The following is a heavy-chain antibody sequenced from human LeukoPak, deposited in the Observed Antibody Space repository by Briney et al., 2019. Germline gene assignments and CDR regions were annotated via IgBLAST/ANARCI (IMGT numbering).Heavy chain of an antibody. Sequence: SETLSPTCTVSGGSISGNYWSWIRQPPGQGLEWIAYIHSSGYTNYNPSLKSRVIISVDTSNNQFSLKVTSVTAADTAMYYCTKRQGPTSGSYDYFDPWGQGALVTVSS. J-gene: IGHJ5*02. CDR3: TKRQGPTSGSYDYFDP. CDR1: GGSISGNY. D-gene: IGHD1-26*01. V-gene: IGHV4-4*09. CDR2: IHSSGYT.